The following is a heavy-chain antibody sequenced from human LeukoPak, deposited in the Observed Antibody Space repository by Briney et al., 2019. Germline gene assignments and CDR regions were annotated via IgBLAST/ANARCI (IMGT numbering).Heavy chain of an antibody. J-gene: IGHJ3*01. D-gene: IGHD3-9*01. Sequence: PGGSLRLSCAASGFTFSSYAMHWVRQAPGKGLEWVAVISYDGSNKYYADSVKGRFTISRDNSKNTLYLQMSILRTEDTAMYYCARVGLLTGYHAFDVWGLGTLVIVSS. CDR3: ARVGLLTGYHAFDV. CDR2: ISYDGSNK. CDR1: GFTFSSYA. V-gene: IGHV3-30-3*01.